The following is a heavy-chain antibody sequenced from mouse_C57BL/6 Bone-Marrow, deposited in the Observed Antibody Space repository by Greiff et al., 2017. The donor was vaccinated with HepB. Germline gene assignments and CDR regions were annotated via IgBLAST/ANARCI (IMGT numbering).Heavy chain of an antibody. CDR1: GFTFSDSG. Sequence: EVQRVESGGGLVKPGGSLKLSCAASGFTFSDSGMHWVRQAPEKGLGWVAYISSGSSTIYYADTVKGRFTISRDNAKNTLFLQMTSLRSEDTAMYYCAPYAMDYWGQGTSVTVSS. CDR2: ISSGSSTI. V-gene: IGHV5-17*01. J-gene: IGHJ4*01. CDR3: APYAMDY.